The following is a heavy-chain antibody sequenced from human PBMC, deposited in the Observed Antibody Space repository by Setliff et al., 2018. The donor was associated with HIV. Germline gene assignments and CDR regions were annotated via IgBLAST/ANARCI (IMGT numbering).Heavy chain of an antibody. V-gene: IGHV1-69*13. CDR2: IITIFGTA. CDR3: ARGLSSGSGDSGSYAPSDI. J-gene: IGHJ3*02. D-gene: IGHD1-26*01. CDR1: GGTFSSYA. Sequence: SVKVSCKASGGTFSSYAISWVRQAPGQGLEWMGGIITIFGTANYAQKFQGRVTITADESTSTAYMELSSLRSDDTAVFYCARGLSSGSGDSGSYAPSDIWGQGTMVTVSS.